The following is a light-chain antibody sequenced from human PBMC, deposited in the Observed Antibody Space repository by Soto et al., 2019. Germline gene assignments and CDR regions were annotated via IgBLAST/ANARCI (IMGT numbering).Light chain of an antibody. V-gene: IGKV3-20*01. CDR3: QQYDNSPIT. J-gene: IGKJ5*01. Sequence: EIGMTQSPATLSVSPGERASLSCGASQSISSSFLAWYQQKPGQAPRLLIYGASSRATGIPDRFSGTGSETDFTLTISRLEPEDFAVYYCQQYDNSPITFGQGTRPAI. CDR1: QSISSSF. CDR2: GAS.